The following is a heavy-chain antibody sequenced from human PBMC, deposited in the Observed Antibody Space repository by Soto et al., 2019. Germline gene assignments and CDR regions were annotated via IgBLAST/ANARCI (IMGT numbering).Heavy chain of an antibody. CDR1: GYSFTSYW. CDR2: IYPGDSDT. Sequence: EVQLVQSGAEVKKPGESLKISCKGSGYSFTSYWIGWVRQMPGKGLEWMGIIYPGDSDTRYSPSFQGQVTISADKSISTAYLQWSSLKASDTAMYYCARWQYYYDSSGYPKSAVFDYWGQGTLVTVSS. J-gene: IGHJ4*02. D-gene: IGHD3-22*01. CDR3: ARWQYYYDSSGYPKSAVFDY. V-gene: IGHV5-51*01.